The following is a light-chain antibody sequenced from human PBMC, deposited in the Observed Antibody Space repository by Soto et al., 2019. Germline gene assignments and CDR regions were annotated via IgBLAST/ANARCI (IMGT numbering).Light chain of an antibody. CDR2: GAS. CDR1: QSVRSY. Sequence: EIVLTQSPGTLSLSPGERATLSCRASQSVRSYLAWFQQKPGQAPRLLIHGASSRATGIPDRFSGSGSGTDFTLTISRLEPEDFAVYYCQQHGSFPRTFGQGTKVEIK. J-gene: IGKJ1*01. V-gene: IGKV3-20*01. CDR3: QQHGSFPRT.